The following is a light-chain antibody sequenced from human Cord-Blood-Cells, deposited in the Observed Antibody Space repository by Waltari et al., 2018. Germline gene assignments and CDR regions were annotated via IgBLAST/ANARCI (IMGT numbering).Light chain of an antibody. CDR3: QQSYSTPHT. J-gene: IGKJ2*01. CDR1: QSISSY. Sequence: DIKMTQSPSSLYTSVGDRVTITCRASQSISSYLNWYQQKPGKAPKLLIYAASSLQSGVPSRFSGSRSGKDFTLTISSLQPEDFATYYCQQSYSTPHTFGQGTKLEIK. V-gene: IGKV1-39*01. CDR2: AAS.